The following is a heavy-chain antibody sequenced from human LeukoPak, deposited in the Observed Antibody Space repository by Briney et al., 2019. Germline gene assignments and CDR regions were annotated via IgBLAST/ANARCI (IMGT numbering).Heavy chain of an antibody. CDR3: ARDTEYCSSTSCYGWFDP. CDR1: GGSISSGSYY. CDR2: IYTSGST. Sequence: PSETLSLTCTVSGGSISSGSYYWSWIRQPAGKGLEWFGRIYTSGSTNYNPSLKSRVTISVDTSKNQFSLKLSSVTAADTAVYYCARDTEYCSSTSCYGWFDPWGQGTLVTVSS. J-gene: IGHJ5*02. V-gene: IGHV4-61*02. D-gene: IGHD2-2*01.